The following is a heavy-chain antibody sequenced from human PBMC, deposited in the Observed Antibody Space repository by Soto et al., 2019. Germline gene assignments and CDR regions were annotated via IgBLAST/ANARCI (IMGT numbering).Heavy chain of an antibody. J-gene: IGHJ6*02. D-gene: IGHD3-16*01. V-gene: IGHV4-59*01. CDR2: IDYSGST. CDR1: GGAISRYY. Sequence: PSPTLSLTCAFSGGAISRYYWSWIRQRPGKGLEWIGYIDYSGSTNYNPSLKSLVTISVDTSKNQFSLKLSSVTAPHNAVYYCARAYGGNPQYYPGMDVWGQGAAVTVS. CDR3: ARAYGGNPQYYPGMDV.